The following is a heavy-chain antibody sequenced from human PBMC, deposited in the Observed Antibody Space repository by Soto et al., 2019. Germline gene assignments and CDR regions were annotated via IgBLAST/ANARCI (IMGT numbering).Heavy chain of an antibody. J-gene: IGHJ3*02. V-gene: IGHV1-18*01. CDR2: ISAYNGNT. Sequence: QDQLLQSEGEVKKPGASGKVSCKAPGYIFTTYGIGWVRQAPGQGLEGMGWISAYNGNTDYARKLQDRVTMTTDTSTSTAYLERRSLRSDDTAVYYCARATRFDAFDIWGQGTMVTVSS. CDR3: ARATRFDAFDI. CDR1: GYIFTTYG.